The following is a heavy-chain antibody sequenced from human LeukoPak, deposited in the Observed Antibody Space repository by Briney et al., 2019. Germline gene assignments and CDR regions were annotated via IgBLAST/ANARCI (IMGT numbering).Heavy chain of an antibody. D-gene: IGHD3-22*01. CDR2: ISYDGSNK. V-gene: IGHV3-30-3*01. CDR1: GFTFSSYA. Sequence: GGSLRLSCAASGFTFSSYAMHWVRQAPGKGLEWVAVISYDGSNKYYADSVKGRFTISRDNSKNTLYLQMNSLRAEDTAVYYCARVGASTYYYDSSGHKAFDIWGQGTMVTVSS. J-gene: IGHJ3*02. CDR3: ARVGASTYYYDSSGHKAFDI.